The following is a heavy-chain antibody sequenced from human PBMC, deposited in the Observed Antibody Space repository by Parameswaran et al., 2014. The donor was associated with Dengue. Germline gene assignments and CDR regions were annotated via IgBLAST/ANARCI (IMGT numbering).Heavy chain of an antibody. D-gene: IGHD6-13*01. Sequence: ARWIRQPPGKALEWLALIDWDDDKYYSTSLKTRLTISKDTSKNQVVLTMTNMDPVDTATYYCARIRSSPRKYYYYGMDVWGQGDHGHRLL. CDR3: ARIRSSPRKYYYYGMDV. CDR2: IDWDDDK. J-gene: IGHJ6*02. V-gene: IGHV2-70*01.